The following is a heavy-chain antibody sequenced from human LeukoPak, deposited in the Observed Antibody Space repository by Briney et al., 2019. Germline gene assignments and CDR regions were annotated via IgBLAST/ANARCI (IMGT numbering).Heavy chain of an antibody. CDR3: ARKPPWYSGSYYAAYYYYGMDV. CDR2: MNPNSGNT. D-gene: IGHD1-26*01. Sequence: GASVTVSCKASGYTFTSYDINWVRQATGQGLEWMGWMNPNSGNTGYAQKFQGRVTMTRNTSISTAYMELSSLRSEDTAVYYCARKPPWYSGSYYAAYYYYGMDVWGQGTTVTVSS. CDR1: GYTFTSYD. J-gene: IGHJ6*02. V-gene: IGHV1-8*01.